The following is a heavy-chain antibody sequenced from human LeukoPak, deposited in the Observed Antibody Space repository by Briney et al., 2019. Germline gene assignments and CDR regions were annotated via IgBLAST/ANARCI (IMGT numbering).Heavy chain of an antibody. Sequence: ASVKVSCKASGYTFTGYYIHWVRQAPGQGLEWMGWINPSSGGTNYAQKFQGRVTMTTDTSTTTANMELSRLRSDDTAVYYCARGAVSGSLFSDYWGRGTLVTVSS. J-gene: IGHJ4*02. CDR2: INPSSGGT. V-gene: IGHV1-2*02. CDR3: ARGAVSGSLFSDY. D-gene: IGHD1-26*01. CDR1: GYTFTGYY.